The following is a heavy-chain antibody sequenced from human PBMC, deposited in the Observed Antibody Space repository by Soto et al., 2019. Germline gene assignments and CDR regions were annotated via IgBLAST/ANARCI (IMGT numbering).Heavy chain of an antibody. CDR1: GGTFSNYA. Sequence: QVQLVQSGAEVRKPGSSVKVSCKASGGTFSNYALSWVRQAPGQGLEWMGGIIPLFSTANYAQKFQGTATIIADESTRTAYMELSSLRSEDTAVYYCAGASVDTAMITLGDFYWHYGMDVWGQGTTVTVAS. CDR3: AGASVDTAMITLGDFYWHYGMDV. CDR2: IIPLFSTA. V-gene: IGHV1-69*01. D-gene: IGHD5-18*01. J-gene: IGHJ6*02.